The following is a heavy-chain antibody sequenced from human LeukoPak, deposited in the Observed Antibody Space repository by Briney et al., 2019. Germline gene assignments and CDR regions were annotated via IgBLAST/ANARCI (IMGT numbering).Heavy chain of an antibody. V-gene: IGHV3-53*01. CDR3: ARAEDSSGYYVPNWFDP. Sequence: PGGSLRLSCLVSGFTVSSNYMNWVRQAPGKGLEWVSVLYSGGMTYSADSVKGRFTISRDNSKNTLYLQMNSLRAEDTAVYYCARAEDSSGYYVPNWFDPWGQGTLVTVSS. J-gene: IGHJ5*02. CDR1: GFTVSSNY. D-gene: IGHD3-22*01. CDR2: LYSGGMT.